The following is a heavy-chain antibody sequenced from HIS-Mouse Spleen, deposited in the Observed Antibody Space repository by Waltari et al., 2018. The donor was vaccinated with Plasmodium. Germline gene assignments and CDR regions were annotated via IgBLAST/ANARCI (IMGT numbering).Heavy chain of an antibody. J-gene: IGHJ4*02. V-gene: IGHV4-34*01. CDR3: ARGVGYCSGGSCDHYFDY. CDR2: INHSGST. D-gene: IGHD2-15*01. Sequence: QVQLQQWGAGLLKPSETLSLTCAVYGGSFSGYYWSWIRQPPGKGLEWIGEINHSGSTNYNPSLNGRVTISVDTSKNQFALKLSSVTAADTAVYYCARGVGYCSGGSCDHYFDYWGQGTLVTVSS. CDR1: GGSFSGYY.